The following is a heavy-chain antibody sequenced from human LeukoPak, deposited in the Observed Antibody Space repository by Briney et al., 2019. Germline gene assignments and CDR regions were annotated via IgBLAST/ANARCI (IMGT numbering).Heavy chain of an antibody. Sequence: PSETLSLTCAVYGVSFSGYYWSWIRQPPGKGLEWIGEINHSGSTNYNPSLKSRVTISVDTSKNQFSLKLSSVTAAGTAVYYCARARSILTGPYYYYGMDVWGKGTTVTVSS. D-gene: IGHD3-9*01. J-gene: IGHJ6*04. CDR1: GVSFSGYY. CDR2: INHSGST. V-gene: IGHV4-34*01. CDR3: ARARSILTGPYYYYGMDV.